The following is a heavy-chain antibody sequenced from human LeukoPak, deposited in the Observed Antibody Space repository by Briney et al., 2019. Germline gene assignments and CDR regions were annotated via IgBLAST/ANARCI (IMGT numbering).Heavy chain of an antibody. Sequence: PGGSLRLSCAASGFTFSSYSMNWVRQAPGKGLEWVSSISSSSSYIYYADSVKGRFTISRDNAKNSLYLQMNSLRAEDTAVYYCARVYFGAAADDYWGQGTLVTVSS. CDR3: ARVYFGAAADDY. V-gene: IGHV3-21*01. D-gene: IGHD6-13*01. CDR2: ISSSSSYI. J-gene: IGHJ4*02. CDR1: GFTFSSYS.